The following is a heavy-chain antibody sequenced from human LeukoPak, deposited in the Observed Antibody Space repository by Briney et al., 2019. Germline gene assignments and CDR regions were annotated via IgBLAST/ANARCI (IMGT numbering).Heavy chain of an antibody. CDR1: GFAFSNYG. Sequence: GGSLRLSCAASGFAFSNYGMNWVRQAPGKGLEWVSGITGSGSTTYYADSVKGRFTISRDNSKNTLYLQMNSLRPEDTAVYYCAKEGGPGSYLNYYMDVWGKGTTVTISS. V-gene: IGHV3-23*01. CDR3: AKEGGPGSYLNYYMDV. D-gene: IGHD3-10*01. J-gene: IGHJ6*03. CDR2: ITGSGSTT.